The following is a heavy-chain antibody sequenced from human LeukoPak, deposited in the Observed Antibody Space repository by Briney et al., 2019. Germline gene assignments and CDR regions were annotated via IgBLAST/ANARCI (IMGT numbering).Heavy chain of an antibody. CDR2: INTDGSNT. CDR3: ASGYYGLGSWLAFDI. D-gene: IGHD3-10*01. CDR1: GFTFTSKW. J-gene: IGHJ3*02. V-gene: IGHV3-74*01. Sequence: PGGSLRLSCAASGFTFTSKWMHWVRQAPGKGLVWVSHINTDGSNTAYADSVRGRFTISRDNAKNTLYLQMNSLRAEDTAVYYCASGYYGLGSWLAFDIWGQGTMVTVSS.